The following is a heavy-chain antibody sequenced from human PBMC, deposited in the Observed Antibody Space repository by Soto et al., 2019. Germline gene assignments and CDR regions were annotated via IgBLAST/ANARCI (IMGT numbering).Heavy chain of an antibody. CDR2: IYYSGST. CDR3: ARGSEYYYDSSGAARGWFDP. J-gene: IGHJ5*02. Sequence: PSETLSLTCTVSGGSISSGGYYWSWIRQHPGKGLEWIGYIYYSGSTYYNPSLKSRVTISVDTSKNQFSLKLSSVTAADTAVYYCARGSEYYYDSSGAARGWFDPWGQGTLVTVSS. D-gene: IGHD3-22*01. CDR1: GGSISSGGYY. V-gene: IGHV4-31*03.